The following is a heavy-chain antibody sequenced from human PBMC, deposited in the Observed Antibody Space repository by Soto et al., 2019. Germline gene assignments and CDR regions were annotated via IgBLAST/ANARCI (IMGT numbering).Heavy chain of an antibody. V-gene: IGHV1-69*06. D-gene: IGHD6-19*01. J-gene: IGHJ4*02. CDR2: IIPIFGTA. Sequence: ASVKVSCKASGGTFSSYAISWVRQAPGQGLEWMGGIIPIFGTANYAQKFQGRVTITADKSTSTAYMELSSLRSEDTAVYYCARGEWLVNFDYWGQGTLVTVSS. CDR1: GGTFSSYA. CDR3: ARGEWLVNFDY.